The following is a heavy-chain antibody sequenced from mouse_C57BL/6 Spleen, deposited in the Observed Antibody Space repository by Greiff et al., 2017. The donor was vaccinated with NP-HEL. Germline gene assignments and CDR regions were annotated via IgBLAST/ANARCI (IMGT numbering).Heavy chain of an antibody. CDR2: IDPEDGDT. V-gene: IGHV14-1*01. CDR1: GFNIKDYY. J-gene: IGHJ3*01. D-gene: IGHD1-1*01. Sequence: EVQLQQSGAELVRPGASVKLSCTASGFNIKDYYMHWVKQRPEQGLEWIGRIDPEDGDTEYAPKFQGKATMTADTSSNTAYLQLSSLTSEDTAVYYCTRGVVATRRFAYWGQGTLVTVSA. CDR3: TRGVVATRRFAY.